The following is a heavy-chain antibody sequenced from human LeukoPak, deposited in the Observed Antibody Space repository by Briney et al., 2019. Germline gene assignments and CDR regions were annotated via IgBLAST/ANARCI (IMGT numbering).Heavy chain of an antibody. D-gene: IGHD2-15*01. V-gene: IGHV4-39*07. Sequence: SETLSLTCTVSGGSISSSSYYWGWIRQPPGKGLEWIGSIYYSGSTYYNPSLKSRVTISVDTSKNQFSLKLSSVTAADTAVYYCASLVDKDNWFDPWGQGTLVTVSS. CDR1: GGSISSSSYY. CDR2: IYYSGST. J-gene: IGHJ5*02. CDR3: ASLVDKDNWFDP.